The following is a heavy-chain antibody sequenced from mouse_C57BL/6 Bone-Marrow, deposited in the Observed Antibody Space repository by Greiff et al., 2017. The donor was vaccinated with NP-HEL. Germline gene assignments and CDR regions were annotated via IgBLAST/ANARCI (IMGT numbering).Heavy chain of an antibody. CDR3: ARGYYGSSYDYAMDY. D-gene: IGHD1-1*01. CDR1: GFTFSDYG. J-gene: IGHJ4*01. CDR2: ISSGSSTI. Sequence: EVQVVESGGGLVKPGGSLKLSCAASGFTFSDYGMHWVRQAPEKGLEWVAYISSGSSTIYYSATVQGRFTISRDNAKNTLFLQMTSLRSEDTAMYYCARGYYGSSYDYAMDYWGQGTSVTVSS. V-gene: IGHV5-17*01.